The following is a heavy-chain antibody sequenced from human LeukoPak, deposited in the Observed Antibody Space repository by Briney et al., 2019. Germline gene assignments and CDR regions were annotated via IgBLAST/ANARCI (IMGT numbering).Heavy chain of an antibody. J-gene: IGHJ1*01. CDR3: ASVGDLEYFQH. Sequence: AGGSLRLSCAASGFTFSSYAMSWVRQAPGKGLEWVSAISGSGGSTYYADSVKGRFTISRDNSKNTLYLQMNSLRAEDTAVYYCASVGDLEYFQHWGQGTLVSVSS. V-gene: IGHV3-23*01. D-gene: IGHD4-17*01. CDR2: ISGSGGST. CDR1: GFTFSSYA.